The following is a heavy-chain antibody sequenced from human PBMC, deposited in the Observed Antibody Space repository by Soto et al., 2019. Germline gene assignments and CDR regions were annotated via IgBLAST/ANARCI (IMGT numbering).Heavy chain of an antibody. D-gene: IGHD2-2*03. J-gene: IGHJ6*02. CDR2: IWYDGSNK. CDR3: AREKVDIVVVPAAKGGDYYYYGMDV. CDR1: GFTFSSYG. V-gene: IGHV3-33*01. Sequence: QVQLVDSGGGVVQPGRSLRLSCAASGFTFSSYGMHWVRQAPGNGLEWVAVIWYDGSNKYYADSVKGRFTISRDNSKNTLYLQMNSLRAEDTAVYYCAREKVDIVVVPAAKGGDYYYYGMDVWGQGTTVTVSS.